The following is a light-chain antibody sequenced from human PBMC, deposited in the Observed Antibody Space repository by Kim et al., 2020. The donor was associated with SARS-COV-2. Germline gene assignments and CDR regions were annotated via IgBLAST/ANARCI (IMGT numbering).Light chain of an antibody. CDR2: DVS. CDR1: SSDIGTYNY. CDR3: SSHTSSSTSV. J-gene: IGLJ1*01. V-gene: IGLV2-14*03. Sequence: QSALTQPASVSGSPGQSITISCTGTSSDIGTYNYVSWYQQHPGKAPKLMIYDVSGRPSGVSNRFSGSKSGNTASLTISGLQAEDEADYYCSSHTSSSTSVFGTWTKVTVL.